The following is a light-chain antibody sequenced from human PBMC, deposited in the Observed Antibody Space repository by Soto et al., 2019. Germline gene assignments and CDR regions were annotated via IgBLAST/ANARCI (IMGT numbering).Light chain of an antibody. Sequence: EIVLTQSPGTLSLSPGERATLSCRASQSVTSTYLAWYQQKPGQAPRLLIYGPPSRAPGIPDRFSGSASATDFTLTISRLEPEDFAVYYCQQYGTSPWTFGQGTKVQIK. CDR3: QQYGTSPWT. V-gene: IGKV3-20*01. J-gene: IGKJ1*01. CDR1: QSVTSTY. CDR2: GPP.